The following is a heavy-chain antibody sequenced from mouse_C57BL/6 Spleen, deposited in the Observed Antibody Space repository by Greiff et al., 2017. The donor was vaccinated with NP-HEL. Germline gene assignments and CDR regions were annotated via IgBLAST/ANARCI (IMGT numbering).Heavy chain of an antibody. CDR2: ISGGGGNT. J-gene: IGHJ2*01. D-gene: IGHD2-4*01. CDR3: ARRGGDYYYFDY. CDR1: GFTFSSYT. V-gene: IGHV5-9*01. Sequence: EVQGVESGGGLVKPGGSLKLSCAASGFTFSSYTMSWVRQTPEKRLEWVATISGGGGNTYYPDSVKGRFTISRDNAKNTLYLQMSSLRSEDTALYYCARRGGDYYYFDYWGQGTTLTVSS.